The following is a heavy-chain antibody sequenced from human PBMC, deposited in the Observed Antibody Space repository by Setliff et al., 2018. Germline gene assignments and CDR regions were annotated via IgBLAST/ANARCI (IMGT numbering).Heavy chain of an antibody. D-gene: IGHD3-22*01. CDR2: IIPIFGTA. Sequence: ASVKVSCKASGDTFSSSAISWVRQAPGQGLEWMGGIIPIFGTANYAQKFQGRVTINADESTSTAYMELSSLRSEDTAVYYCARDGDNYYDSSGYYLNHAFDIWGQGTMVTVSS. CDR1: GDTFSSSA. J-gene: IGHJ3*02. CDR3: ARDGDNYYDSSGYYLNHAFDI. V-gene: IGHV1-69*13.